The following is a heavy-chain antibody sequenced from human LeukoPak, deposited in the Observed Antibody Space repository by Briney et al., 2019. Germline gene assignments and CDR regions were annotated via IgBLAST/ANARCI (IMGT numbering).Heavy chain of an antibody. J-gene: IGHJ4*02. V-gene: IGHV3-23*01. CDR1: GFTFSSYA. CDR3: APPGFVGVVAAQWAFDY. D-gene: IGHD2-15*01. CDR2: ISGSGGST. Sequence: PGGSLRLSCAASGFTFSSYAMSWVRQAPGKGLEWVSAISGSGGSTYYADSVKGRFTISRDNSKNTLCLQMNSLRAEDTAVYYCAPPGFVGVVAAQWAFDYWGQGTLVTVSS.